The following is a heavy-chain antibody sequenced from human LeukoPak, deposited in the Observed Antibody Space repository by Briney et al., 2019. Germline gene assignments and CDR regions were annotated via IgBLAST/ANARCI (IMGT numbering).Heavy chain of an antibody. Sequence: GGSLRLSCAASGFTFSSYSMNWVRQAPGKGLEWVSSISSSSSYIYYADSVKGRFTISRDNAMNSLYLQMNSLRAEDTAVYYCAIVRGYSYGIDYWGQGTLVTVSS. CDR2: ISSSSSYI. D-gene: IGHD5-18*01. CDR3: AIVRGYSYGIDY. V-gene: IGHV3-21*01. CDR1: GFTFSSYS. J-gene: IGHJ4*02.